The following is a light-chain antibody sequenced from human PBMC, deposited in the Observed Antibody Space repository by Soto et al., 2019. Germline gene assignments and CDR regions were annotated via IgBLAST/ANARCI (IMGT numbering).Light chain of an antibody. CDR1: QSNSRR. CDR3: QQYDSYWT. J-gene: IGKJ1*01. V-gene: IGKV1-5*01. CDR2: DAS. Sequence: IQMTQSPSTLSASVGDRVTITCRASQSNSRRVAWYQQKPGKAPKLLIYDASSLESGFPARFSGSGSGTEFTLTIRSLQPDDFATYYCQQYDSYWTFGQGTKV.